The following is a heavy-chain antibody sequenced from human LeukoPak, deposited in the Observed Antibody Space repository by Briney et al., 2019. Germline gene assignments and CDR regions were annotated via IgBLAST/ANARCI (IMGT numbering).Heavy chain of an antibody. J-gene: IGHJ4*02. CDR3: AKYYYDSSGYYPSLFSYYFDY. CDR2: ISGSGGST. CDR1: GFTFSSYA. V-gene: IGHV3-23*01. Sequence: GGSLRLSCAASGFTFSSYAMGWVRQAPGKGLEWVSAISGSGGSTYYADSVKGRFTISRDNSKNTLYLQMNSLRAEDTAVYYCAKYYYDSSGYYPSLFSYYFDYWGQGTLVTVSS. D-gene: IGHD3-22*01.